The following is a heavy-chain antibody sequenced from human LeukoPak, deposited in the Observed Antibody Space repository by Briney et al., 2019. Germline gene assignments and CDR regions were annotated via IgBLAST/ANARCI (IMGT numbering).Heavy chain of an antibody. D-gene: IGHD3-10*01. CDR2: TYYRSRWGN. V-gene: IGHV6-1*01. J-gene: IGHJ4*02. CDR1: GDSVSNNIAT. Sequence: SQTLSLTCAISGDSVSNNIATWNWVRQSPSRGLEWLGRTYYRSRWGNDYATSVKGRITINPDTSRNQFPLQLNSVTPEDTAVYYCVRDSDDYYWALDFWGQGTPVTVSS. CDR3: VRDSDDYYWALDF.